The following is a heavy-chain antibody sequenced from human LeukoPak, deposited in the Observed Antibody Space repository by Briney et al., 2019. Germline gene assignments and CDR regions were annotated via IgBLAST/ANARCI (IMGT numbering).Heavy chain of an antibody. V-gene: IGHV1-2*06. Sequence: AAVKVSCKASGYTFTGYYMHWVRQAPGQGLEWMGRINPKGGGTNYAQKFQGRVTMTRDTSISTAHMELSRLRSDDTAVYYCAREDYYYGMDVWGQGTTVTVSS. CDR1: GYTFTGYY. CDR2: INPKGGGT. CDR3: AREDYYYGMDV. J-gene: IGHJ6*02.